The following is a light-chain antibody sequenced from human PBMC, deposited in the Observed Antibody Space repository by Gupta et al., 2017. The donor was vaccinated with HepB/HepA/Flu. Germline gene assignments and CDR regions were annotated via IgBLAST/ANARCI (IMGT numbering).Light chain of an antibody. Sequence: SVLPHPPSASGTPAQRLTIPGSGSSPNIGSNYVYWYQQLPGTAPKLLIYRDNQRPSGVPDRFSGSKSGTSASLAISRLRSEDEADYYCEAWDDSMSGHVVFGGGTKLTVL. CDR1: SPNIGSNY. CDR3: EAWDDSMSGHVV. J-gene: IGLJ2*01. V-gene: IGLV1-47*01. CDR2: RDN.